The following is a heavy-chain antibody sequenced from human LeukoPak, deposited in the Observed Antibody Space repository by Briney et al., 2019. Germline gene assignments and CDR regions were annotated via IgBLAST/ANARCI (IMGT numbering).Heavy chain of an antibody. J-gene: IGHJ5*02. D-gene: IGHD2-21*02. CDR3: ARVWRFGDCGGNWFDP. CDR2: INHSGST. CDR1: GGSFSGYY. Sequence: PSETLSLTCAVYGGSFSGYYWSWIRQPPGKGLEWIGEINHSGSTNYNPSLKSRVTISVDTSKNQFSLKLSSVTAADTAVYYCARVWRFGDCGGNWFDPWGQGTLVTVSS. V-gene: IGHV4-34*01.